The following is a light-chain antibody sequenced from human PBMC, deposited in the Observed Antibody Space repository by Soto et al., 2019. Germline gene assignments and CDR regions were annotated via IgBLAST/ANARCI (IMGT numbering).Light chain of an antibody. CDR1: QSVTSSY. J-gene: IGKJ5*01. V-gene: IGKV3-20*01. Sequence: EIVLTQYTGTLSLSPGQRAILSCRASQSVTSSYLTWYQHKPGQAPRLLISGASNTATGIPDRFSGSGSGTDFTLTISRVEPEDFAVYYCQYYGRFFGQGTRLEI. CDR2: GAS. CDR3: QYYGRF.